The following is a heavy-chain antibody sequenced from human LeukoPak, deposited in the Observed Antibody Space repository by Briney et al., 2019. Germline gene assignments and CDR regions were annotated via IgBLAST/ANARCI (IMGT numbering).Heavy chain of an antibody. CDR2: IRYDGSNK. CDR3: AKGFGGGATDIVYY. J-gene: IGHJ4*02. D-gene: IGHD1-26*01. V-gene: IGHV3-30*02. CDR1: GFTFSTSG. Sequence: GGSLRLSCAASGFTFSTSGMHWVRQAPGKGLEWVAFIRYDGSNKYYADSVKGRFTISRDNSKNTLYLQMNSLRPEDTAVYYCAKGFGGGATDIVYYWGQGTLVTVSS.